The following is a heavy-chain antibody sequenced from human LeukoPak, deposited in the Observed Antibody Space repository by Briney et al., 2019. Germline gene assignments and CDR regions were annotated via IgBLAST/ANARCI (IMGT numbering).Heavy chain of an antibody. CDR1: GYTFTGYY. CDR2: INPNSGGT. J-gene: IGHJ6*02. D-gene: IGHD2-2*01. Sequence: GASVKVSRKASGYTFTGYYMHWVRQAPGQGLEWMGRINPNSGGTNYAQKFQGRVTMARDTSISTAYMELSSLRSDDTAVYYCAREQPADNYYGMDVWGQGTTVTVSS. V-gene: IGHV1-2*06. CDR3: AREQPADNYYGMDV.